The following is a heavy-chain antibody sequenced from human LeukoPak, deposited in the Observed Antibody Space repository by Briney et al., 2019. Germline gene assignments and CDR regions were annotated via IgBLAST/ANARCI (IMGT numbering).Heavy chain of an antibody. CDR1: GFTMSSYE. D-gene: IGHD6-6*01. V-gene: IGHV3-48*03. CDR2: ISSSGRTI. CDR3: ARLYTSSSGKTFDV. Sequence: GGSLRLSCAASGFTMSSYEMNWVRQAPGKGLEWVSSISSSGRTIYYADSVKGRFTISRDNANNSLYLQMNSLRAEDTAFYYCARLYTSSSGKTFDVWGQGTMVTVSS. J-gene: IGHJ3*01.